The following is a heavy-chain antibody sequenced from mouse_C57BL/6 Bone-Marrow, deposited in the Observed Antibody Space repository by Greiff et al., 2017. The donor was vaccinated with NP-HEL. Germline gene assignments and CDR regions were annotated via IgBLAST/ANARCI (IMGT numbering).Heavy chain of an antibody. V-gene: IGHV5-4*03. CDR2: ISDGGSYT. CDR1: GFTFSSYA. CDR3: ARQLGQDY. Sequence: DVKLVESGGGLVKPGGSLKLSCAASGFTFSSYAMSWVRQTPEKRLAWVATISDGGSYTYYPDNVKGRFTISRDNAKNNLYLQMSHLKSEDTAMYYCARQLGQDYWGQGTTLTVSS. J-gene: IGHJ2*01. D-gene: IGHD4-1*02.